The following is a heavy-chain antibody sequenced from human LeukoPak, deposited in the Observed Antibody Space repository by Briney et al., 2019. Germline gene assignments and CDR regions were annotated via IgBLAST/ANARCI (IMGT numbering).Heavy chain of an antibody. CDR2: TSWSCDRI. Sequence: PGGSLRLSCAASGFTFEDHVMHWVRQAPGKGLEWVSSTSWSCDRIGYADAVKGRFTISRDNAKNSLLLQMNSLRVEATALYYCAKDLGGSATTVWGQGTLVTVSS. CDR1: GFTFEDHV. V-gene: IGHV3-9*01. D-gene: IGHD2-2*01. CDR3: AKDLGGSATTV. J-gene: IGHJ4*02.